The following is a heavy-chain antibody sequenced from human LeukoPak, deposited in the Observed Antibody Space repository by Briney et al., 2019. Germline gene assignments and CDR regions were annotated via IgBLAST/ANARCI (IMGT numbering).Heavy chain of an antibody. V-gene: IGHV4-34*01. CDR3: ARRRFGELPYAFDI. CDR1: GGSFSGYY. CDR2: INHSGST. J-gene: IGHJ3*02. D-gene: IGHD3-10*01. Sequence: PSETLSLTCAVYGGSFSGYYWSWIRQPPGKGLEWIGEINHSGSTNYNPSLKSRVTISGDTSKNQFSLKLSSVTAADTAVYYCARRRFGELPYAFDIWGQGTMVTVSS.